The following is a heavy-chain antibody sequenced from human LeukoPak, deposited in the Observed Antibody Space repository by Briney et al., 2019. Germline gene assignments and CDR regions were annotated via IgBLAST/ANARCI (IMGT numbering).Heavy chain of an antibody. CDR2: ISGSGGST. J-gene: IGHJ4*02. Sequence: PGGSLRLSCAASGFAFSIYGMGWVRQSPGKGLEWVSAISGSGGSTYYADSVKGRFTISRDNSKNTLYLQMNSLRAEDTAVYYCARYSYGLFDYWGQGTLVTVSS. CDR1: GFAFSIYG. CDR3: ARYSYGLFDY. D-gene: IGHD5-18*01. V-gene: IGHV3-23*01.